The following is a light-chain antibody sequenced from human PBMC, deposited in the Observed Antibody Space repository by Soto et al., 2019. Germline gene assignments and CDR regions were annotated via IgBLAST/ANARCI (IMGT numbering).Light chain of an antibody. CDR3: QQYNNYWT. J-gene: IGKJ1*01. Sequence: DIQMTQSPSTVSAYVGDSVTITCRASQSITTWLAWYQQRPGKAPKLLIYDVSSLQSGVASRFSGSGSGTEFTLTITSLQPDDFATYYCQQYNNYWTFGQGTKVDI. CDR1: QSITTW. V-gene: IGKV1-5*01. CDR2: DVS.